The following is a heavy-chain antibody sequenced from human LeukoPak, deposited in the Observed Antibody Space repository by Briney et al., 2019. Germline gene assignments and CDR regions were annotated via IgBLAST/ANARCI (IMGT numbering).Heavy chain of an antibody. D-gene: IGHD6-13*01. CDR3: ARINRQQLVLDY. CDR2: IYHSGST. V-gene: IGHV4-38-2*01. Sequence: PSETPSLTCAVSGYSISSGYYWGWIRQPPGKGLEWIGSIYHSGSTYYNPSLKSRVTISVDTSKNQFSLKLSSVTAADTAVYYCARINRQQLVLDYWGQGTLVTVSS. CDR1: GYSISSGYY. J-gene: IGHJ4*02.